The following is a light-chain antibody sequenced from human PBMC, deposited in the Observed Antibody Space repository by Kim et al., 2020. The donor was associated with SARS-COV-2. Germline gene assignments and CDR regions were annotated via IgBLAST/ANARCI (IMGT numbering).Light chain of an antibody. J-gene: IGLJ3*02. Sequence: GQSVTISCTGTSRDVGGYNYVSWYQQHPGKAPKLMIYEVSKRPSWVPDRFSGSKSGNTASLTVSGLQAEDEADYYCNSYAGSNNWVFGGGTQLTVL. CDR3: NSYAGSNNWV. CDR2: EVS. V-gene: IGLV2-8*01. CDR1: SRDVGGYNY.